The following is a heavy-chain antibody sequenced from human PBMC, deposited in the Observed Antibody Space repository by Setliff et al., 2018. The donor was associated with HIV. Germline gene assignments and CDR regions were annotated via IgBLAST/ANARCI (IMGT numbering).Heavy chain of an antibody. D-gene: IGHD1-26*01. CDR3: SRDVGVPGRGNALDY. CDR2: IAPNSGGT. V-gene: IGHV1-2*06. Sequence: ASVKVSCKASGYTFGNYYMHWVRQAPGQGLEWMGRIAPNSGGTKYAQKFEGRVTMTRDTSINTVYMEVSSLRSGDTAVYYCSRDVGVPGRGNALDYWGQGTQVTVSS. CDR1: GYTFGNYY. J-gene: IGHJ4*02.